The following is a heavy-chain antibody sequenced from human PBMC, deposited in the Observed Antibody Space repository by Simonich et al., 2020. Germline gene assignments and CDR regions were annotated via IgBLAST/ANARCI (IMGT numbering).Heavy chain of an antibody. CDR2: ISAYKGNT. CDR1: GYTFTSYG. CDR3: ARASRGTWWYYYFDY. J-gene: IGHJ4*02. V-gene: IGHV1-18*01. Sequence: QVQLVQSGAEVKKPGASVKVSCKASGYTFTSYGISWGQQAPGQGLKWMELISAYKGNTNYAQKLQGRVTMTTDTSTSTAYMELRSLRSDDTAVYYCARASRGTWWYYYFDYWGQGTLVTVSS. D-gene: IGHD2-15*01.